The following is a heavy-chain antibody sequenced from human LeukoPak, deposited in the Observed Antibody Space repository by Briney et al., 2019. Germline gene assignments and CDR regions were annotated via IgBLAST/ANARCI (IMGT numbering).Heavy chain of an antibody. D-gene: IGHD5-24*01. CDR3: ARDGYKTYFDY. Sequence: SETLSLTCTVSGGSISSGSYYWTWIRQPAGNGLEWIGRINTSGSTNYNPSLKSRLTISLDTSKNQFSLNLSSVTAADTAVYYCARDGYKTYFDYWGQGTLVTVSS. CDR2: INTSGST. CDR1: GGSISSGSYY. J-gene: IGHJ4*02. V-gene: IGHV4-61*02.